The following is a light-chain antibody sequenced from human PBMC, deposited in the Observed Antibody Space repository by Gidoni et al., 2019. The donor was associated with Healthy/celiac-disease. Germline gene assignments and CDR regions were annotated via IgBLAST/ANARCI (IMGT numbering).Light chain of an antibody. CDR2: DAS. Sequence: EIVLTQSPAPLSLSPGERATLSCRASQSVSSYLAWYQQKPGQAPMLLIYDASNRATGIPARFSCSGSGTYFTLTISILAPEDFAVYYCQHRSNWYTFGQGTKLEIK. CDR1: QSVSSY. J-gene: IGKJ2*01. CDR3: QHRSNWYT. V-gene: IGKV3-11*01.